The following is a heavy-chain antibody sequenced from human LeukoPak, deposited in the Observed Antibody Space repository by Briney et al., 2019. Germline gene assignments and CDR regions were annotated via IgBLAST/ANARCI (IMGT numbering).Heavy chain of an antibody. Sequence: GGSLRLSCAASGFTFSSYAMSWVRQAPGKGLEWVSGISGSGDNTYYADSVKGRFTISRDNSKNTLYLQMNSLRADDTAVYYCAKGGLVHRFDPWGQGTPVTVSS. V-gene: IGHV3-23*01. CDR2: ISGSGDNT. CDR1: GFTFSSYA. CDR3: AKGGLVHRFDP. J-gene: IGHJ5*02.